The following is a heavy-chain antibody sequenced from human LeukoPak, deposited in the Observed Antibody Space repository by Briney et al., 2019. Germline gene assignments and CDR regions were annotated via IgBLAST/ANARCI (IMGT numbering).Heavy chain of an antibody. J-gene: IGHJ4*02. CDR2: IYSGGST. CDR3: ARGSRSSGWFDY. Sequence: GGSLRLSCAASGFTVSSNYMSWVRQAPGKGLEWVSVIYSGGSTYYADSVKGRFTISRDNSKNALYLQMNRLSAEDTAVYYCARGSRSSGWFDYWGQGPLVTVSS. CDR1: GFTVSSNY. D-gene: IGHD6-19*01. V-gene: IGHV3-53*01.